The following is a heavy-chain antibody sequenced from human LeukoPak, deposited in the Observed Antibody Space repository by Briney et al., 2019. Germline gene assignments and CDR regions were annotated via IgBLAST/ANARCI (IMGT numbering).Heavy chain of an antibody. D-gene: IGHD1-26*01. CDR3: ARDSGTYYFVY. J-gene: IGHJ4*02. V-gene: IGHV3-9*01. CDR2: ISWSSGSI. CDR1: GFTFSSYW. Sequence: GGSLRLSCAASGFTFSSYWMHWVRQAPGKGLEWVSGISWSSGSIGYADSVKGRFTVSRDNAKNSLFLQMNSLRVEDTALYYCARDSGTYYFVYWGQGALVTVSS.